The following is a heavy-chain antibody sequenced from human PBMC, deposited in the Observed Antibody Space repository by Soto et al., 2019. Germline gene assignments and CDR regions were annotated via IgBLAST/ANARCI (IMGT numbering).Heavy chain of an antibody. CDR3: AKVENYDILTGYPQGAYYYYGMDV. CDR2: ISGSGGST. D-gene: IGHD3-9*01. CDR1: GFTFSSYA. Sequence: PGGSLRLSCAASGFTFSSYAMSWVRQAPGKGLEWVSAISGSGGSTYYADSVKGRFTISRDNSKNTLYLQMNSLRAEDTAVYYCAKVENYDILTGYPQGAYYYYGMDVWGQGTTVTVSS. V-gene: IGHV3-23*01. J-gene: IGHJ6*02.